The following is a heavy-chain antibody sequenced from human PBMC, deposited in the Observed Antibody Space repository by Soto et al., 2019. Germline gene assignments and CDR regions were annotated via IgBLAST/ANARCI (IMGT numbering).Heavy chain of an antibody. Sequence: EVHLVEAGGGLGQPWGVLTPFFYGAGIILYWPLNGRVRQAPGKGPGWVANIKQGGSAKFYVDSVRGRFTISRDNAKNSVNLQMDSLRVEDTAIYYCVRECRDSCSYAMDVWGQGTTVTVSS. CDR2: IKQGGSAK. V-gene: IGHV3-7*01. CDR3: VRECRDSCSYAMDV. CDR1: GIILYWPL. D-gene: IGHD2-2*01. J-gene: IGHJ6*02.